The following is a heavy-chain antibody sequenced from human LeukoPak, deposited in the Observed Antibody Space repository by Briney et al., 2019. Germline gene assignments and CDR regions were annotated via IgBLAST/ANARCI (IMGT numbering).Heavy chain of an antibody. D-gene: IGHD6-13*01. CDR1: GGTFSSYA. CDR3: AREQQLENFDY. J-gene: IGHJ4*02. V-gene: IGHV1-69*04. Sequence: SVKVSCKASGGTFSSYAISWVRQAPGQGLEWMGRIIPILGIANYAQKFQGRVTMTRDTSTSTVYMELSSLRSEDTAVYYCAREQQLENFDYWGQGTLVTVSS. CDR2: IIPILGIA.